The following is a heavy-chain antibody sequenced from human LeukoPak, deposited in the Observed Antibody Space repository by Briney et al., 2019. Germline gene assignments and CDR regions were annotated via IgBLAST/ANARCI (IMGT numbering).Heavy chain of an antibody. CDR1: GGSISSYY. V-gene: IGHV4-59*01. CDR3: ARDYGSLDY. J-gene: IGHJ4*02. CDR2: IYYSGGT. Sequence: SETLSLTCTVSGGSISSYYWSWIRQPPGKGLEWIGYIYYSGGTNYNPSLKSRVTISVDTSKNQFSLKLSSVTAADTAVYYCARDYGSLDYWGQGTLVTVSS. D-gene: IGHD4-17*01.